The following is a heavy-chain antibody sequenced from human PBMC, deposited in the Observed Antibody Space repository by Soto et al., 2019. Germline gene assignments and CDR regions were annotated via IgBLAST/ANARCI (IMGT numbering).Heavy chain of an antibody. CDR2: IYYSGST. CDR3: ARQQWLVLNAFDI. Sequence: SETLSLTCTDSGGSIGSYYWSWIRQPPGKGLEWIGYIYYSGSTNYNPSLKSRVTISVDTSKNQFSLKLSSVTAADTAVYYWARQQWLVLNAFDIWGQGTMVT. J-gene: IGHJ3*02. CDR1: GGSIGSYY. D-gene: IGHD6-19*01. V-gene: IGHV4-59*01.